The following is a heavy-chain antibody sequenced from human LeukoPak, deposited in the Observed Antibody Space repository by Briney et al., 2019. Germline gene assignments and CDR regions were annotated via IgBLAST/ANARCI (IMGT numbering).Heavy chain of an antibody. V-gene: IGHV3-48*03. CDR2: ISSSGSTI. D-gene: IGHD3-10*02. CDR1: GFTFSSYE. J-gene: IGHJ6*04. CDR3: AELGITMIGGV. Sequence: GGSLRLTCAASGFTFSSYEMNWVRQAPGKGLEWVSYISSSGSTIYYADSVKGRFTISRDNAKNSLYLQMNSLRAEDTAVYYCAELGITMIGGVWGKGTTVTISS.